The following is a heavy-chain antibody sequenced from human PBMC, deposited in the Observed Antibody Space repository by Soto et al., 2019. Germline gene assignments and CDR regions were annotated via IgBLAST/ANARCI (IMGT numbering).Heavy chain of an antibody. D-gene: IGHD3-3*01. V-gene: IGHV3-30-3*01. CDR2: ISYDGSNK. Sequence: LGGSLRLSCAASGFTFSRYAMHWVRQAPGKGLEWVAVISYDGSNKYYADSVKGRFTISRDNSKNTLYLQMNSLRAEDTAVYYCASDYRDLRCLEWSYSSDYCGQGSLVTLSS. J-gene: IGHJ4*02. CDR3: ASDYRDLRCLEWSYSSDY. CDR1: GFTFSRYA.